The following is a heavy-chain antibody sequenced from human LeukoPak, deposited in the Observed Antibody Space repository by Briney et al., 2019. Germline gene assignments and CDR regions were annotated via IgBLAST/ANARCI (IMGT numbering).Heavy chain of an antibody. V-gene: IGHV4-34*01. J-gene: IGHJ4*02. D-gene: IGHD6-19*01. CDR1: GGSFSGYY. Sequence: SETLSLTCAVYGGSFSGYYWSWIRQPPGKGLEWIGEINHSGSTNYNPSIKSRVTISVDTSKNQFSLNLTSVTAADTAVYYCARDRGWSTYFDYWGQGTLVTVSS. CDR3: ARDRGWSTYFDY. CDR2: INHSGST.